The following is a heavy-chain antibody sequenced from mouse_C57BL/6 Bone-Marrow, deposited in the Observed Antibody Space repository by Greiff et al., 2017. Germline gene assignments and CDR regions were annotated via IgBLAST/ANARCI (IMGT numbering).Heavy chain of an antibody. J-gene: IGHJ4*01. D-gene: IGHD1-1*01. V-gene: IGHV1-61*01. Sequence: QVQLQQPGAELVRPGSSVKLSCKASGYTFTSYWMDWVKQRPGQGLEWIGNIYPSDSETHYNQKFKDKATLTVDKSSSPAYMQLSSLTSEDSAVYYCARYDYYGSSPRAMDYWGQGTSVTVSS. CDR2: IYPSDSET. CDR1: GYTFTSYW. CDR3: ARYDYYGSSPRAMDY.